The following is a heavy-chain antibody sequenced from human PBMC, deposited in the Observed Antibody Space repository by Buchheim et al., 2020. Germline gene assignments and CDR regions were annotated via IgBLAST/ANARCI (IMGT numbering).Heavy chain of an antibody. Sequence: QVQLVESGGGLVKPGGSLRLSCAASGFTFSDYYMSWIRQAPGKGLEWVSYISSSGSTVYYADSVKGRFTISRDNAKNSLYLQMNSLRAEDTAVYYCARDQYYDFWSGYGGLIDPPLAFDIWGQGT. CDR1: GFTFSDYY. D-gene: IGHD3-3*01. J-gene: IGHJ3*02. V-gene: IGHV3-11*01. CDR2: ISSSGSTV. CDR3: ARDQYYDFWSGYGGLIDPPLAFDI.